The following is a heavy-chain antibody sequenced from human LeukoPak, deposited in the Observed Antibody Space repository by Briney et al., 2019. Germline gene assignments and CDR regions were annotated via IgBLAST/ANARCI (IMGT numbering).Heavy chain of an antibody. J-gene: IGHJ6*02. CDR2: INHSGST. D-gene: IGHD3-3*01. CDR3: ATTTIFGVDDYYYYHGMDV. CDR1: GGSFSGYC. V-gene: IGHV4-34*01. Sequence: SETLSLTSAVYGGSFSGYCWSWIRQPPGKGLEWIGEINHSGSTNYNPSLKSRVTISVDTSKNQFSLKLSSVTAADTAVYYCATTTIFGVDDYYYYHGMDVWGQGTTVTVSS.